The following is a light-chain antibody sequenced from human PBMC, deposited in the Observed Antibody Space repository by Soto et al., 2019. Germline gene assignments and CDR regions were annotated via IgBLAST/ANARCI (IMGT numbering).Light chain of an antibody. Sequence: QSALTQPASVSGSPGQSITISCTGTSSDVGFYNYVCWYQQHPGKAPKLMIHDVSNRPSGVSHRFSGSKSGNTASLTISGLEAEDEADYYCSSYASSGTWVFGGGTKLTVL. CDR2: DVS. V-gene: IGLV2-14*01. J-gene: IGLJ3*02. CDR1: SSDVGFYNY. CDR3: SSYASSGTWV.